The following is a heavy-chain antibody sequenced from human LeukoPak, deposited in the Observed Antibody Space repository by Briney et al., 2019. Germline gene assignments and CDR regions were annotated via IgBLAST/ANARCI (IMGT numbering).Heavy chain of an antibody. CDR1: GFTFSSYS. Sequence: GGSLRLSCAASGFTFSSYSMNWVRQAPGKGLEWVSSISSSSSYIYYADSVKGRFTISRDNAKNSLYLQMNSLRAEDTAVYYCASPEIAVAGSGFDYWGQGTLVTVSS. D-gene: IGHD6-19*01. J-gene: IGHJ4*02. V-gene: IGHV3-21*01. CDR3: ASPEIAVAGSGFDY. CDR2: ISSSSSYI.